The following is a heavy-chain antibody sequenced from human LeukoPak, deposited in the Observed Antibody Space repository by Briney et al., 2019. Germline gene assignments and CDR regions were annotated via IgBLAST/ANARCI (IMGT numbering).Heavy chain of an antibody. CDR2: IKQDGSEK. CDR1: RFTFSNYW. CDR3: ARDFRGVAVAPSVDC. V-gene: IGHV3-7*01. D-gene: IGHD6-19*01. Sequence: GGSLRLSCATSRFTFSNYWMSWVRQAPGKGLEWVANIKQDGSEKYYVDSVKGRFTISRDNAKNSLYLQMNSLRAEDTAVYYCARDFRGVAVAPSVDCWGQGTLVTVSS. J-gene: IGHJ4*02.